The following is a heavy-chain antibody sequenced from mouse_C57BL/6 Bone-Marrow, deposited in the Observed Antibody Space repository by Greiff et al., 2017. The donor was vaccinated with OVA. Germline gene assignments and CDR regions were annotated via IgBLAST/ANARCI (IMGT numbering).Heavy chain of an antibody. CDR2: IDPENGDT. V-gene: IGHV14-4*01. CDR1: GFNIKDDY. Sequence: EVRLQQSGAELVRPGASVKLSCTASGFNIKDDYMHWVKQRPEQGLEWIGWIDPENGDTEYASKFQGKATITADTSSNTAYLQLSSLTSEDTAVYYCTTRIPAWFAYWGQGTLVTVSA. J-gene: IGHJ3*01. CDR3: TTRIPAWFAY.